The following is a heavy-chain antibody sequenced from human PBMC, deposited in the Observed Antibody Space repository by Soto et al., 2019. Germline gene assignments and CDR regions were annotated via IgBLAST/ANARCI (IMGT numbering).Heavy chain of an antibody. D-gene: IGHD4-17*01. V-gene: IGHV3-30-3*01. CDR3: ARDKHGDYTLSDY. J-gene: IGHJ4*02. Sequence: GGSLRLSCAVSGFTFSGFAMSWVRQAPGKGLEWVAVISYDGSNKYYADSVKGRFIISRDNSKNTLYLQMNSLRAEDTAVYYCARDKHGDYTLSDYWGQGTLVTVSS. CDR1: GFTFSGFA. CDR2: ISYDGSNK.